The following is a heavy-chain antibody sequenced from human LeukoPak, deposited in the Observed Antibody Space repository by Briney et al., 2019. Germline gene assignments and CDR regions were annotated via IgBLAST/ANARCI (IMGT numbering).Heavy chain of an antibody. J-gene: IGHJ4*02. CDR3: AHRQSTTNFDY. D-gene: IGHD1-14*01. V-gene: IGHV2-5*02. Sequence: SGPTLVNPTQTLTLTCTFTGFSLSTSGVGVGWIRQPPGKALEWLGIIYWDDDKRYSPSLKSRLTITRDTSKNQVVLTMTNMDPVDTATYYCAHRQSTTNFDYWGQGTLVTVSS. CDR2: IYWDDDK. CDR1: GFSLSTSGVG.